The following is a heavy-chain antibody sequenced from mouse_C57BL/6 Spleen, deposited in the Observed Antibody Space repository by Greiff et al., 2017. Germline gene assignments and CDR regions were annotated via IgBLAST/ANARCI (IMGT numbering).Heavy chain of an antibody. D-gene: IGHD2-9*01. CDR1: GYTFTDYN. J-gene: IGHJ3*01. V-gene: IGHV1-22*01. Sequence: VQLQQSGPELVKPGASVKMSCKASGYTFTDYNMHWVKQSHGKSLEWIGYINPNNGGTSYNQKFKGKATLTVNKSSSTAYMELRSLTSEDSAVYYCATYYGYDAGLAYWGQGTLVTVSA. CDR2: INPNNGGT. CDR3: ATYYGYDAGLAY.